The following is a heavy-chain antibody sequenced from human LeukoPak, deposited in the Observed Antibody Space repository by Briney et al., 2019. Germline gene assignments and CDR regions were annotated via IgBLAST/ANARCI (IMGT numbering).Heavy chain of an antibody. CDR3: AREMVRGIRWLDN. CDR2: ISAYNGNT. J-gene: IGHJ4*02. CDR1: GYTFTSYG. D-gene: IGHD3-10*01. V-gene: IGHV1-18*01. Sequence: ASVKVSCKASGYTFTSYGFSWVRQAPGQGLEWMGWISAYNGNTIYAQKLQGRVTMTTDTSTSTAYLEMRSLRSEDRAVYYCAREMVRGIRWLDNWGQGTLVSVSS.